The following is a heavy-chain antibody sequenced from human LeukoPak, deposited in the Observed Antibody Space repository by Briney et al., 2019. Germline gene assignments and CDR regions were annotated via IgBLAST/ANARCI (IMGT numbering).Heavy chain of an antibody. CDR3: ARLRLQSWFDP. CDR1: GGSISSSSYY. CDR2: IYYSGST. J-gene: IGHJ5*02. Sequence: PETLSLTCTVSGGSISSSSYYWGWIRQPPGKGLEWIGSIYYSGSTYYNPSLKSRVTISVDTSKNQFSLKLSSVTAADTAVYYCARLRLQSWFDPWGQGTLVTVSS. D-gene: IGHD4-11*01. V-gene: IGHV4-39*01.